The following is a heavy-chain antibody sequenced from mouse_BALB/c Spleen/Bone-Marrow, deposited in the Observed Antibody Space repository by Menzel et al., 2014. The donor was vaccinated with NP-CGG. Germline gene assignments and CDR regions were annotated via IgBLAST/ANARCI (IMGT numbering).Heavy chain of an antibody. Sequence: EVKLMESGGGLVKPGGSLELSCAASGFAFSRYWMSWVRQVPGRGLEWIGEINPDSSTINYTPSLKDKSIISRDNAKNTLYLQMSKVRSEHTCLYYCTRLYYYGNFYYWGQGTPPTIST. CDR3: TRLYYYGNFYY. V-gene: IGHV4-1*02. CDR1: GFAFSRYW. CDR2: INPDSSTI. J-gene: IGHJ2*01. D-gene: IGHD1-1*01.